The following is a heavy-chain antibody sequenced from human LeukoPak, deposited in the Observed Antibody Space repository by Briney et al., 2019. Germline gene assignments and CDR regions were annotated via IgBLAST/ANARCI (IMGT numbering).Heavy chain of an antibody. CDR2: IYYSGST. Sequence: SETLSLTCTVSGGSISSYYWSWLRQPPGKGLEGIGYIYYSGSTNYNPSLKSRVTISVDTSKNQFSLKLSSVTAADTAVYYCARDKWGVRGRFFDIWGQGTMVTVSS. D-gene: IGHD3-10*01. J-gene: IGHJ3*02. CDR1: GGSISSYY. V-gene: IGHV4-59*01. CDR3: ARDKWGVRGRFFDI.